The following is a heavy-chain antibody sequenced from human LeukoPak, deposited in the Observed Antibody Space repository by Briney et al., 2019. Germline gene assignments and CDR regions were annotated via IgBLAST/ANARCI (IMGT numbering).Heavy chain of an antibody. Sequence: GKSLRLSCAASGFMFSRYEMNWVRQTPGKGLEWISYIDTSGSVTYYADSVKGRFIISRDNAKNSMFPQMNSLRAEDTAVYYCTRDEATTSRGTLPEYWGRGTLVTVSS. CDR1: GFMFSRYE. V-gene: IGHV3-48*03. CDR3: TRDEATTSRGTLPEY. CDR2: IDTSGSVT. J-gene: IGHJ4*02. D-gene: IGHD3-16*01.